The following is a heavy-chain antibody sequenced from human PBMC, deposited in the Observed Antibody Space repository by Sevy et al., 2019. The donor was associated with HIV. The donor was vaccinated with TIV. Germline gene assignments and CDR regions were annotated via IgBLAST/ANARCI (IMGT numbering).Heavy chain of an antibody. V-gene: IGHV4-59*08. CDR2: IYYNGNT. CDR1: GGSITSLY. Sequence: SETLSLTCIVSGGSITSLYWGWIRQPPGKGLEWIANIYYNGNTNYNPSLKSRVTISLDTSKNQFSLRLSSVTAADTAIYYCAGENAWGSGYSWGQGTLVTVSS. J-gene: IGHJ4*02. CDR3: AGENAWGSGYS. D-gene: IGHD6-25*01.